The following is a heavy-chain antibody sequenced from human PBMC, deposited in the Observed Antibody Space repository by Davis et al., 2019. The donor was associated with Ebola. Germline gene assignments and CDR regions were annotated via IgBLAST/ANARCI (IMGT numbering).Heavy chain of an antibody. Sequence: GGSLRLSCTDSVITFSSYAMTCVRQPPGKGLEWVSAFSGSGGSTYYADSVKGRFTISRDNSKNTLYLQMNSLRAEDTAVYYCARAGAPLNFDYWGQGTLVTVSS. V-gene: IGHV3-23*01. CDR3: ARAGAPLNFDY. CDR1: VITFSSYA. D-gene: IGHD3-10*01. CDR2: FSGSGGST. J-gene: IGHJ4*02.